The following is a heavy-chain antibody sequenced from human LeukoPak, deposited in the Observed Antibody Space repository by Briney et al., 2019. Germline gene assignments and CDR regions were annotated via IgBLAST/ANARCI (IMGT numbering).Heavy chain of an antibody. J-gene: IGHJ6*03. CDR3: ARAGKVTESCYYYYMDV. CDR1: GYTFTGYY. D-gene: IGHD5-18*01. V-gene: IGHV1-2*02. CDR2: INPNSGGT. Sequence: ASVKVSCKASGYTFTGYYMHWVRQAPGQGLEWMGWINPNSGGTNYAQKFQGRVTMTRDTSISTAYMELSRLRSDDTAVYYCARAGKVTESCYYYYMDVWGKGTTVTVSS.